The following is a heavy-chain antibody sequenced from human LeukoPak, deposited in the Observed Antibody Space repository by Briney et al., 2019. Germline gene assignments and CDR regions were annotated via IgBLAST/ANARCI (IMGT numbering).Heavy chain of an antibody. D-gene: IGHD2/OR15-2a*01. V-gene: IGHV3-7*01. CDR1: GLTFSDFW. Sequence: PGGSLTLFCGAPGLTFSDFWMSWVRQAPGKGLAWVANIKQDGSEIYYVDSVKGRFTISRDNAKNSLYLQMDSLRAEDTGVYYCARVLIGGPVYYGMDVWGQGPTVTVSS. CDR3: ARVLIGGPVYYGMDV. J-gene: IGHJ6*02. CDR2: IKQDGSEI.